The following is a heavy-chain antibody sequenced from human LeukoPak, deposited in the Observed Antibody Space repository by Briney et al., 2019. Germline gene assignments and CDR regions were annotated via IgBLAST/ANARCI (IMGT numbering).Heavy chain of an antibody. Sequence: PGRSLRLSCAASGFTFSGFGLHWVRQAPGKGLEWVAVISYDESNKYYADSVKGRFTISRDNAKNSLYLQMNSLRAEDTAVYYCARGTAAGTSWFDPWGQGALVTVSS. D-gene: IGHD6-13*01. CDR3: ARGTAAGTSWFDP. CDR1: GFTFSGFG. CDR2: ISYDESNK. J-gene: IGHJ5*02. V-gene: IGHV3-30*03.